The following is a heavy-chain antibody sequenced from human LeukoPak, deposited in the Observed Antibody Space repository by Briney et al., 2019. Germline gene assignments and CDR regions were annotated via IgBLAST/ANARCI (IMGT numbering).Heavy chain of an antibody. J-gene: IGHJ5*02. Sequence: SETLSLTCTVSGDFISSYYWSWIRQPAGKGLEWIGRIYTSGSTNYSTSLKSRVTLSVDTSKTQFSLKLSSVTAADTAVYYCARDCSSTSCYAPNWFDPWGQGTLVTVSS. V-gene: IGHV4-4*07. CDR1: GDFISSYY. CDR3: ARDCSSTSCYAPNWFDP. D-gene: IGHD2-2*01. CDR2: IYTSGST.